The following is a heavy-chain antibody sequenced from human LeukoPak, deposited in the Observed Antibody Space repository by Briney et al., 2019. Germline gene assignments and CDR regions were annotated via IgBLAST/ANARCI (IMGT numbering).Heavy chain of an antibody. V-gene: IGHV1-69*04. CDR2: IIPIFGIA. CDR1: GGTFSSYA. CDR3: ARGVGNDAFDI. Sequence: ASVKVSCKASGGTFSSYAISWVRQAPGQGLEWMGRIIPIFGIANYAQKFQGRVTITADKSTSTAYMELSSLRSEDTAVYYCARGVGNDAFDIWGQGTMVTVSS. J-gene: IGHJ3*02. D-gene: IGHD1-1*01.